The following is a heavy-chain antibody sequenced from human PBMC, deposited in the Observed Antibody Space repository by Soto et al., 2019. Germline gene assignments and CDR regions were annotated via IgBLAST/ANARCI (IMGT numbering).Heavy chain of an antibody. V-gene: IGHV3-23*01. CDR3: AKDSINSNGSYDPVHI. CDR1: GFTFSEYA. Sequence: EAQLLESGGGLVQPGGSRRLSCAASGFTFSEYAMRWGRQAPGKGLEWVSVIGGDGGSPNYADSVKGRFTVSRDNLKRTPFLQMDSERAEDTAVYYCAKDSINSNGSYDPVHIWGQGTMVTVAS. D-gene: IGHD2-21*01. CDR2: IGGDGGSP. J-gene: IGHJ3*02.